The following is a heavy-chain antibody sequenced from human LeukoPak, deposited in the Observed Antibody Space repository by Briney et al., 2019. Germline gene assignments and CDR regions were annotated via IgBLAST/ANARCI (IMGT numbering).Heavy chain of an antibody. V-gene: IGHV3-48*01. CDR2: IDGGSSAI. Sequence: GGSLRLSCAGSGFTFSSYAMSWVRQAPGKGLEWVSHIDGGSSAIYYADSVKGRFTISRDNARNSLYLQMNSLRGEDTGVYYCARDSGRGGSCDYWGQGTLVTVSS. CDR3: ARDSGRGGSCDY. D-gene: IGHD2-15*01. J-gene: IGHJ4*02. CDR1: GFTFSSYA.